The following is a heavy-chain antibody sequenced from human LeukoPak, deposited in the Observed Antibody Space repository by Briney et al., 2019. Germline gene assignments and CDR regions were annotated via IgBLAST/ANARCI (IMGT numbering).Heavy chain of an antibody. V-gene: IGHV3-23*01. Sequence: GGSLRLSCAASGFTFSGYAISWVRQPPGKGLEWVSAISGGGGGTYYADSVKGRFTISRDNSKNTMYLQMNSLRAEDTAVYYCARDRGFGELYDWFDPWGQGTLVTVSS. CDR2: ISGGGGGT. CDR3: ARDRGFGELYDWFDP. CDR1: GFTFSGYA. D-gene: IGHD3-10*01. J-gene: IGHJ5*02.